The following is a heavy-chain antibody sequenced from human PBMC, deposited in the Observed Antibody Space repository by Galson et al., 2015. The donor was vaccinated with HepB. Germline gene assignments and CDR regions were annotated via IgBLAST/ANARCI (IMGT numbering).Heavy chain of an antibody. CDR1: GFTFSSYA. Sequence: SLRLSCAASGFTFSSYAMSWVRQAPGKGLEWVSAISGSGGSTYYADSVKGRFTISRDNSKNTLYLQMNSLRAEDTAVYYCAKDPHVVVVAATPGNWFDPWGQGTLVTVSS. J-gene: IGHJ5*02. CDR2: ISGSGGST. D-gene: IGHD2-15*01. V-gene: IGHV3-23*01. CDR3: AKDPHVVVVAATPGNWFDP.